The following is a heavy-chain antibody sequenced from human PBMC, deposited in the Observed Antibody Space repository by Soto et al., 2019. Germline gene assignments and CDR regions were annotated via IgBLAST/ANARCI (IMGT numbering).Heavy chain of an antibody. J-gene: IGHJ5*02. CDR2: IYYSGST. V-gene: IGHV4-39*01. Sequence: SETLSLTCTVSGGSISSSSYYWGWIRQPPGKGLEWIGSIYYSGSTYYNPSLKSRVTISVDTSKNQFSLKLSSVTAADTAVYYCARTSGDLILGDYGWFDPWGQGTLVTVSS. CDR1: GGSISSSSYY. D-gene: IGHD4-17*01. CDR3: ARTSGDLILGDYGWFDP.